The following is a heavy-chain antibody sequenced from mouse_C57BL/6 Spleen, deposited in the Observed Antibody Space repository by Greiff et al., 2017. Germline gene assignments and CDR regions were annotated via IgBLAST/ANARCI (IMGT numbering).Heavy chain of an antibody. J-gene: IGHJ4*01. Sequence: EVMLVESGGGLVKPGGSLKLSCAASGFTFSDYGMHWVRQAPEKGLEWVAYISSGRSTIYYADTVKGRFTISRDNAKNTLFLQLTSLRSEDTAMYYCARTVGQGYAMDYWGQGTSVTVSS. CDR2: ISSGRSTI. CDR3: ARTVGQGYAMDY. D-gene: IGHD3-3*01. V-gene: IGHV5-17*01. CDR1: GFTFSDYG.